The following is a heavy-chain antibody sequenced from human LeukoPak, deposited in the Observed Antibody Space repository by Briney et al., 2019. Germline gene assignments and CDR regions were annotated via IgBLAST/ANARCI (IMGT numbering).Heavy chain of an antibody. Sequence: SETLSLTCSVSGGSISSYYWSWIRQPPGKGLEWIGYIYYSGSTNYNPSLKSRVTISVDTSKNQFSLKLSSVTAADTAVYYCARGYYYDSSGHFDYWGQGTLVTVSS. V-gene: IGHV4-59*01. CDR2: IYYSGST. D-gene: IGHD3-22*01. CDR1: GGSISSYY. J-gene: IGHJ4*02. CDR3: ARGYYYDSSGHFDY.